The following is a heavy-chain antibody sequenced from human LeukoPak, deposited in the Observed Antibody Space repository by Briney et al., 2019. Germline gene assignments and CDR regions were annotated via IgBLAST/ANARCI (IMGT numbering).Heavy chain of an antibody. J-gene: IGHJ6*04. D-gene: IGHD3-10*02. CDR2: ISSSGSTI. CDR1: GFTFSSYE. Sequence: GGYLRLSCAASGFTFSSYEMNWVRQAPGKGLERVSYISSSGSTIYYADSVKGRFTISRDNAKNSLYLQMNSLRAEDTAVYYCAELGITMIGGVWGKGTTVTISS. V-gene: IGHV3-48*03. CDR3: AELGITMIGGV.